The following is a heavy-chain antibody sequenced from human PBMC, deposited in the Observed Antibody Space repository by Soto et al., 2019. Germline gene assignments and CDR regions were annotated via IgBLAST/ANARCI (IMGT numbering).Heavy chain of an antibody. CDR3: ARVPFWSGYYYYYGMDV. Sequence: SVKVSCKASGYTFTSYYMHWVRQAPGQGLEWMGGIIPIFGTANYAQKFQGRVTITADESTSTAYMELSSLRSEDTAVYYCARVPFWSGYYYYYGMDVWGQGTTVTVSS. J-gene: IGHJ6*02. V-gene: IGHV1-69*13. CDR2: IIPIFGTA. D-gene: IGHD3-3*01. CDR1: GYTFTSYY.